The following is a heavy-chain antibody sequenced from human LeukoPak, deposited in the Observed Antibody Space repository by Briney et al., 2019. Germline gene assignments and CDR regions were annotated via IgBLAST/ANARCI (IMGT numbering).Heavy chain of an antibody. V-gene: IGHV3-53*01. CDR2: IYSGGST. CDR1: EFSVGSNY. D-gene: IGHD3-10*01. CDR3: AKAGVRGVGPRGYYFDY. J-gene: IGHJ4*02. Sequence: GGSLRLSCAASEFSVGSNYMTWVRQAPGKGLEWVSLIYSGGSTYYADSVKGRFTISRDNSKNTLYLQMNSLRAEDTAVYYCAKAGVRGVGPRGYYFDYWGQGTLVTVSS.